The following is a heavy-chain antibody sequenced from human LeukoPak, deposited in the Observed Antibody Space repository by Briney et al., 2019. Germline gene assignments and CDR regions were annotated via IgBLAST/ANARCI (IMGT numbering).Heavy chain of an antibody. CDR3: ARAMRDYGDFEGPFDY. V-gene: IGHV3-7*01. Sequence: GGSLRLSCAASGFTFSSYWMSWVRQAPGKGLEGVANIKQDGSEKYYVDSVKGRFTIPRDNVKNSLYLQMNSLRAEDTAVYYCARAMRDYGDFEGPFDYWGQGTMVTDSS. D-gene: IGHD4-17*01. J-gene: IGHJ4*02. CDR1: GFTFSSYW. CDR2: IKQDGSEK.